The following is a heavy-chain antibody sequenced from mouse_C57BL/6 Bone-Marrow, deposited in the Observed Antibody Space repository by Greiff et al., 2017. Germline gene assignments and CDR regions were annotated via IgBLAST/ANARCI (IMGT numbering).Heavy chain of an antibody. Sequence: VKLQQSGAELARPGASVKLSCKASGYTFTSYGISWVKQRTGQGLEWIGEIYPRSGNTYYNEKFKGKATLTADKSSSTAYMELRSLTSEDSAVYFCARWGESSPFAYWGQGTLVTVSA. D-gene: IGHD1-1*01. CDR3: ARWGESSPFAY. CDR1: GYTFTSYG. CDR2: IYPRSGNT. J-gene: IGHJ3*01. V-gene: IGHV1-81*01.